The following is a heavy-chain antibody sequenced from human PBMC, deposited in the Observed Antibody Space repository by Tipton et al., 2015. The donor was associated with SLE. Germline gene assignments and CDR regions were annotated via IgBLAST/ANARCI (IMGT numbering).Heavy chain of an antibody. CDR1: GFTFSSYA. CDR3: ARAKDSSSWYPAPFDY. D-gene: IGHD6-13*01. J-gene: IGHJ4*02. V-gene: IGHV3-21*01. Sequence: SLRLSCAASGFTFSSYAMHWVRQAPGKGLEWVSSISSSSSYIYYADSVKGRFTISRDNAKNSLYLQMNSLRAEDTAVYYCARAKDSSSWYPAPFDYWGQGTLVTVSS. CDR2: ISSSSSYI.